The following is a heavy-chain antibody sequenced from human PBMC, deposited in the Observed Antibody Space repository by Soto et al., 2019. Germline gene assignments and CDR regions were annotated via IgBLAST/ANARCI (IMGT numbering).Heavy chain of an antibody. CDR3: ARDRPTTVTKISPDY. J-gene: IGHJ4*02. V-gene: IGHV1-18*04. CDR2: ISPYSGNT. CDR1: GYTFNTFG. Sequence: QVQLVQSGAEVKKPGASVKVSCKASGYTFNTFGISWVRQAPGQGLEWMGWISPYSGNTNYAQRLQGRISMTTDTSTTTAYIELRGLTSDDTALYFRARDRPTTVTKISPDYWGQGTLVTVSS. D-gene: IGHD4-17*01.